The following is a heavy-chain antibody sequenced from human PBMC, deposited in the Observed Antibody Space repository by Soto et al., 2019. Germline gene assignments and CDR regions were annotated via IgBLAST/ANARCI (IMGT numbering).Heavy chain of an antibody. V-gene: IGHV3-23*01. Sequence: GGSLRLSCAASGFTFSSYAMSWVRQAPGKGLEWVSAISGSGGSTYYADSVKGRFTISRDNSKNTLYLQMNSLRAEDTAVYYCAKDRIAAAGTASYYYGMDVWGQGTTVTASS. CDR1: GFTFSSYA. CDR2: ISGSGGST. D-gene: IGHD6-13*01. CDR3: AKDRIAAAGTASYYYGMDV. J-gene: IGHJ6*02.